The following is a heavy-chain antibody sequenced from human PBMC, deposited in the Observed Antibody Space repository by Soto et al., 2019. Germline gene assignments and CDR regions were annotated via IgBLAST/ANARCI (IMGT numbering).Heavy chain of an antibody. J-gene: IGHJ6*02. CDR3: AKDLRYVLPTAMTKGYYYGMDV. CDR2: ISYDGSNK. CDR1: GFTFSSYG. V-gene: IGHV3-30*18. D-gene: IGHD5-18*01. Sequence: GGSLRLSCAASGFTFSSYGMHWVRQAPGKGLEWVAVISYDGSNKYYADSVKGRFTISRDNSKNTLYLQMNSLRAEDTAVYYCAKDLRYVLPTAMTKGYYYGMDVWGQGTTVTVSS.